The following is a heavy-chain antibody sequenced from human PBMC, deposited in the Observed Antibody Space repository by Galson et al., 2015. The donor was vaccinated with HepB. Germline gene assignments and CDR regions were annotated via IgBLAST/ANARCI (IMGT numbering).Heavy chain of an antibody. D-gene: IGHD4-17*01. V-gene: IGHV1-18*01. CDR1: GYTFTSYG. CDR2: ISAYNGNT. J-gene: IGHJ4*02. CDR3: ARDLGWYFYGDYDAPPGY. Sequence: SVKVSCKASGYTFTSYGISWVRQAPGQGLEWMGWISAYNGNTNYAQKLQGRVTMTTDTSTSTAYMELRSLRSDDTAVYYCARDLGWYFYGDYDAPPGYWGQGTLVTVSS.